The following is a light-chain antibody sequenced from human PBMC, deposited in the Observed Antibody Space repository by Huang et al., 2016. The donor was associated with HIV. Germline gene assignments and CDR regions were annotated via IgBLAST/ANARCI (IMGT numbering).Light chain of an antibody. CDR1: QTVSSN. J-gene: IGKJ2*01. CDR2: AAS. CDR3: QHYRVWPPVYT. V-gene: IGKV3-15*01. Sequence: EIVMTQSPATLSVSPGERATLSCRASQTVSSNLAWYQQKLGQAPRLLIYAASTRATDIPARFSGSGSGTEFTLTISSLQSEDFAVYYCQHYRVWPPVYTFGQGTKLEIK.